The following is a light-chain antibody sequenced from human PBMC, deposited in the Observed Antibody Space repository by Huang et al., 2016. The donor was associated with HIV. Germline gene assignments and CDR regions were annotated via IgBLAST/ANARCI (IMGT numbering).Light chain of an antibody. CDR3: QQLHSYPIT. V-gene: IGKV1-9*01. J-gene: IGKJ5*01. Sequence: QLTQSPSSLSMSVGDRVIITCQSSQDIANSLAWYQHKPGRAPKLLIAAASTLQSGVPSTFSGGSAGTYFTLIITNLQPDDFATYYCQQLHSYPITFGQWTRL. CDR1: QDIANS. CDR2: AAS.